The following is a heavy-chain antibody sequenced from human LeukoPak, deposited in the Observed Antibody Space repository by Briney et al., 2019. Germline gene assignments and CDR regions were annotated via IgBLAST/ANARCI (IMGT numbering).Heavy chain of an antibody. CDR2: IYYSGST. CDR3: ASLGGDWG. CDR1: GGSISSSSYY. V-gene: IGHV4-39*01. D-gene: IGHD3-16*01. J-gene: IGHJ4*02. Sequence: MASETLSLTCTVSGGSISSSSYYWGWIRQPPGKGLEWIGSIYYSGSTYYNPSLKSRVTISVDTSKNQFSLKLSSVTAADTAVYYCASLGGDWGGGQGTLVTVSS.